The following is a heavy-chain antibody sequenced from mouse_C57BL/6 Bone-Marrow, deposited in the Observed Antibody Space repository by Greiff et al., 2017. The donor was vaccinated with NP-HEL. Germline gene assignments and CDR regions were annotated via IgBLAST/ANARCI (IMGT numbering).Heavy chain of an antibody. J-gene: IGHJ4*01. Sequence: QVQLQQPGAELVKPGASVKLSCKASGYTFTSYWMQWVKQRPGQGLEWIGEIAPSDSYTNYNQKFKGKATLTVDTSSSTAYMQLSSLTSEDSAVYYCAREGRPYYAMDYWGQGTSVTVSS. D-gene: IGHD3-3*01. CDR2: IAPSDSYT. CDR1: GYTFTSYW. CDR3: AREGRPYYAMDY. V-gene: IGHV1-50*01.